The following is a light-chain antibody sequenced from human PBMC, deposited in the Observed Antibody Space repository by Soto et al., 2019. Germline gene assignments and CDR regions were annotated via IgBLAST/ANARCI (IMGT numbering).Light chain of an antibody. CDR2: GAS. J-gene: IGKJ4*01. CDR1: QSVSSN. V-gene: IGKV3-15*01. CDR3: QQYDNWPSLT. Sequence: EIVMTQSPATLSVSPGERATLSSRASQSVSSNLAWYQQTPGQAPRLLIYGASTRATGIPARFSGSGSGTEFTLTISGLQSEDFAVYYCQQYDNWPSLTFGGGTKVEIK.